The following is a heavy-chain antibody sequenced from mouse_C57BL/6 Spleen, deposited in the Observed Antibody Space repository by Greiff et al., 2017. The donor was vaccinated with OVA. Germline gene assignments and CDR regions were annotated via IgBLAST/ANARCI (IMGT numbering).Heavy chain of an antibody. Sequence: VQLQQSGPELVKPGASVKIPCKASGYTFTDYNMDWVKQSHGKSLEWIGDINPNNGGTIYNQKFKGKATLTVDKSSSTAYMELRSLTSEDTAVYYRARRQLRLRDYAMDYWGQGTSVTVSS. D-gene: IGHD3-2*02. CDR3: ARRQLRLRDYAMDY. J-gene: IGHJ4*01. V-gene: IGHV1-18*01. CDR2: INPNNGGT. CDR1: GYTFTDYN.